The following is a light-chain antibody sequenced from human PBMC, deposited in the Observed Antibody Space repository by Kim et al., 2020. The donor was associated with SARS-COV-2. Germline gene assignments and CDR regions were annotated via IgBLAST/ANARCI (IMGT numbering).Light chain of an antibody. CDR3: QKYNSAPRT. V-gene: IGKV1-27*01. CDR2: AAS. J-gene: IGKJ1*01. Sequence: ASVGDRVTITYRASQGISNYLAWYQQNPGKVPKLLIYAASTLQSGIPSRFSGSGSGTDFTLTISSLQPEDVATYYCQKYNSAPRTFGQGTKVDIK. CDR1: QGISNY.